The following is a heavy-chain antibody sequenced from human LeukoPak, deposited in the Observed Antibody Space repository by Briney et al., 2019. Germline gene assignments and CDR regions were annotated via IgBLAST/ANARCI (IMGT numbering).Heavy chain of an antibody. CDR3: AKDRATRRWGTQEFDY. J-gene: IGHJ4*02. V-gene: IGHV3-23*01. D-gene: IGHD3-16*01. CDR2: ISGDAVTS. CDR1: GFTFKNYA. Sequence: GGSLRLSCAASGFTFKNYAMNWVRQSPGQGLEWVSTISGDAVTSWYADSVKGRFTVSRDNSKNIVFLQMNNLRAEDAAVYYCAKDRATRRWGTQEFDYWGQGTLVTVSS.